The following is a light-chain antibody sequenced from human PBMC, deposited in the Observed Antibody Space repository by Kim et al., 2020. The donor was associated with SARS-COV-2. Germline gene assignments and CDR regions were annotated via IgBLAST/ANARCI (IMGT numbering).Light chain of an antibody. CDR3: QQNKNWPLT. CDR1: KSVGTK. V-gene: IGKV3-15*01. J-gene: IGKJ4*01. Sequence: VAEGERVTLSCRASKSVGTKLAWYQQRRGQVPRLLIYDASIRAAGVAARFSGSGSGTDFTLTVSNLESEDFATYYCQQNKNWPLTFGAGTRVENK. CDR2: DAS.